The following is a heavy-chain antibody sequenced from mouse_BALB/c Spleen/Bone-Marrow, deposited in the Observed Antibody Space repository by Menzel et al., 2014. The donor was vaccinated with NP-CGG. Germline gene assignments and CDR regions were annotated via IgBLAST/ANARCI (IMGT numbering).Heavy chain of an antibody. CDR3: ARRFTTGVTTGAMDY. CDR1: GFTFSSYY. V-gene: IGHV5-6-2*01. Sequence: EVKLMESGGGLVKLGGSLKLSCAASGFTFSSYYMSWVRQTPEKRLELVAAINSNGGGTYYPDTVKGRFTISRDNAKNPLYLQMSSLRSEDTALYYCARRFTTGVTTGAMDYWGQGTSVTVSS. CDR2: INSNGGGT. D-gene: IGHD1-1*01. J-gene: IGHJ4*01.